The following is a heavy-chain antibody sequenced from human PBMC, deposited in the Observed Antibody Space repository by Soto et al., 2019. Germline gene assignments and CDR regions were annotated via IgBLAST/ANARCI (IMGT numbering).Heavy chain of an antibody. CDR3: AKSGYYYDSSGYYYWNYFDY. D-gene: IGHD3-22*01. CDR1: GFTFSSYA. CDR2: ISGSGGST. J-gene: IGHJ4*02. V-gene: IGHV3-23*01. Sequence: GSLRLSCAASGFTFSSYAMSWVRQAPGKGLEWVSAISGSGGSTYYADSVKGRFTISRDNSKNTLYLQMNSLRAEDTAVYYCAKSGYYYDSSGYYYWNYFDYWGQGTLVTVSS.